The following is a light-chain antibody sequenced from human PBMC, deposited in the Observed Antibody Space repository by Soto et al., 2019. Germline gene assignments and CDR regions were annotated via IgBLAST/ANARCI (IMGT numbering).Light chain of an antibody. J-gene: IGKJ1*01. CDR2: GAS. CDR3: QQYGSSPLT. CDR1: QSVSSSY. V-gene: IGKV3-20*01. Sequence: EIVLTQSPGTLSLSPGERATLSCRASQSVSSSYLDWYQQKPGQAPRLLIYGASSRATGIPDRFSGSGSGTDFTLTISRLEPEEFAVYYGQQYGSSPLTFGQGTKGEIK.